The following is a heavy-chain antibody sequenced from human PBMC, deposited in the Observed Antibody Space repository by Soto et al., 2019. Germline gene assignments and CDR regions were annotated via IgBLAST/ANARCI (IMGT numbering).Heavy chain of an antibody. CDR1: GYSLRNYA. Sequence: QVQLVQSGPEVKKPGASVRVSCKASGYSLRNYAFAWVRQAPGQGLEWMAWLSGYNGDTQYAPKFQGRVSLTTDTSTSTAYMDLRTLRSDDTAVYYCARVDSPSDTRGWFDAWGQGTLVTVSS. CDR2: LSGYNGDT. D-gene: IGHD5-18*01. V-gene: IGHV1-18*01. CDR3: ARVDSPSDTRGWFDA. J-gene: IGHJ5*02.